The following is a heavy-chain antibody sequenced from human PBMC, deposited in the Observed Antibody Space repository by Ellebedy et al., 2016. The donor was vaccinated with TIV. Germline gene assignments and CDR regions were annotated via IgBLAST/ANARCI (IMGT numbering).Heavy chain of an antibody. CDR1: GFTFSSYW. V-gene: IGHV3-7*01. CDR2: MRHDESQE. CDR3: ANRNWYDRSDFDSYYFDF. D-gene: IGHD3-22*01. J-gene: IGHJ4*02. Sequence: GGSLRLSCAASGFTFSSYWMIWVRQAPGKGLEWVAKMRHDESQEYYADSVKGRFTISRDNARDSLYLQMNSLRPEDTAVYYCANRNWYDRSDFDSYYFDFWGQGTLVTVSS.